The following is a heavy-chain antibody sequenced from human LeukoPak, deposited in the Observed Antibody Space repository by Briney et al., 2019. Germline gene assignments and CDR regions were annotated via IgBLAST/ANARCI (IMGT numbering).Heavy chain of an antibody. CDR2: MNHSGST. D-gene: IGHD3-16*02. V-gene: IGHV4-34*01. CDR3: ARGPPYDYVWGSYRFNFDY. J-gene: IGHJ4*02. CDR1: GGSFSGYY. Sequence: PSETLSLTCAVYGGSFSGYYWSWIRQPPGKGLEWIGEMNHSGSTNYNPSLKSRVTISVDTSKNQFSLKLSSVTAADTAVYYCARGPPYDYVWGSYRFNFDYWGQGTLVTVSS.